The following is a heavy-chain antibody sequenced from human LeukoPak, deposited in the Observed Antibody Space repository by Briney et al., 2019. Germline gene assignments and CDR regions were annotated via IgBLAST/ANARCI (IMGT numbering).Heavy chain of an antibody. J-gene: IGHJ3*02. CDR2: ISSSGSTI. Sequence: PGGSLRLSCTVSGFTFSTYAMSWVRQAPGKGLEWVSYISSSGSTIYYADSVKGRFTISRDNSKNTLYLQMNSLRAEDTAVYYCARGIRRSGYQEAFDIWGQGTMVTVSS. CDR1: GFTFSTYA. CDR3: ARGIRRSGYQEAFDI. D-gene: IGHD2-2*01. V-gene: IGHV3-48*01.